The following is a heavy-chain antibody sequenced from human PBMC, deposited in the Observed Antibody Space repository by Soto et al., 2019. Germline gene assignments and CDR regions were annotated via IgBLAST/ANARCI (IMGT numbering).Heavy chain of an antibody. D-gene: IGHD4-17*01. Sequence: SETLSLTCTVSGGSISSYYWSWIRQPPGKGLEWSGYIYYSGSTNYNPSLKSRVTISVDTSKNQFSLKLSSVTAADTAVYYCGRCRGLQQIVHWGQARLVTVSS. J-gene: IGHJ4*02. V-gene: IGHV4-59*01. CDR2: IYYSGST. CDR3: GRCRGLQQIVH. CDR1: GGSISSYY.